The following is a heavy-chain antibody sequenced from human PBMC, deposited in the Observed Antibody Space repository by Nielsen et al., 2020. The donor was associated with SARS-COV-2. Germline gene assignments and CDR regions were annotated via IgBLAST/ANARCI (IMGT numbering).Heavy chain of an antibody. D-gene: IGHD3-10*01. Sequence: SVKVSCKASGGTFSSFAISWVRQAPGQGLEWMGGVIPFFGTPNYAQKFQGRVTITADESTSIAYMELSSLRSEDTAVYYCARCQYGSGSYPLTYYYYDMDVWGQGTTVTVSS. CDR2: VIPFFGTP. V-gene: IGHV1-69*13. CDR1: GGTFSSFA. J-gene: IGHJ6*02. CDR3: ARCQYGSGSYPLTYYYYDMDV.